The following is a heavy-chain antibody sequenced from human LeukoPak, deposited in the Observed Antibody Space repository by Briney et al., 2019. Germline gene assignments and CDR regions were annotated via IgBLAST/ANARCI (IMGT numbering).Heavy chain of an antibody. D-gene: IGHD1-26*01. Sequence: PGGSLRLSCAASGFTFRSYWMHWVRQAPGKGLVWVSRINTDGSNTNYADSVKGRFTISRDNAKNSLYLQMNSLRAEDTALYYCARNRYSGSSGYFDYWGQGTLVTVSS. CDR3: ARNRYSGSSGYFDY. CDR2: INTDGSNT. V-gene: IGHV3-74*01. J-gene: IGHJ4*02. CDR1: GFTFRSYW.